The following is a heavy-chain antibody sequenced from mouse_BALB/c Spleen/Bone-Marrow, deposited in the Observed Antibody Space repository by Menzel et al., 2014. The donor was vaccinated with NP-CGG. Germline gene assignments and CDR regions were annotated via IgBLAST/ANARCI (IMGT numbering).Heavy chain of an antibody. Sequence: EVQLQQSGAELVKPGASVKLSCTASGFNIKDTYMHWVKQRPEQGPEWIGRIDPANGNTKYDPKFQGKATITADTSSNTAYLQLSSLTSEDTAVYYCANYDYGWYFDVWGAGTTVTVSS. D-gene: IGHD2-4*01. J-gene: IGHJ1*01. CDR3: ANYDYGWYFDV. CDR2: IDPANGNT. V-gene: IGHV14-3*02. CDR1: GFNIKDTY.